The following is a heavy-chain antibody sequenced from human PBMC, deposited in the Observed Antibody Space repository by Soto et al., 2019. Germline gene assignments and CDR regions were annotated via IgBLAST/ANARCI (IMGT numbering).Heavy chain of an antibody. Sequence: GASVKVSCKASGGTFSSYTISWVRQAPGQGLEWMGRIIPILGIANYAQKFQGRVTITADKSTSTAYMELSSLRSEDTAVYYCARSPYYYGSGSYRFFDYWGQGTLVTVSS. CDR1: GGTFSSYT. D-gene: IGHD3-10*01. V-gene: IGHV1-69*02. CDR2: IIPILGIA. CDR3: ARSPYYYGSGSYRFFDY. J-gene: IGHJ4*02.